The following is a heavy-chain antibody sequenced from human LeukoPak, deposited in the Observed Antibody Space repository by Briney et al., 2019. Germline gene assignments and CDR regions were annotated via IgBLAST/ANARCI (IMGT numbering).Heavy chain of an antibody. CDR1: GFTVSSNY. Sequence: GGSLRLSFAASGFTVSSNYLNWVRQAPGKGLEWVSVIYSGGSTYYADSVKGRFTISRDNSKNTLYLQMNSLRAEDTAVYYCAKDPTWEYTPNFNLDFFEYWGQGTLVTVSS. CDR3: AKDPTWEYTPNFNLDFFEY. CDR2: IYSGGST. V-gene: IGHV3-53*01. D-gene: IGHD3-3*01. J-gene: IGHJ4*02.